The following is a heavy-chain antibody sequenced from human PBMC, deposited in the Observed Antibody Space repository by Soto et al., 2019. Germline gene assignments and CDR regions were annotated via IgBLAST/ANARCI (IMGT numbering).Heavy chain of an antibody. Sequence: SETLSLTCTVSGGSMISGGYYWSWIRQHPGKGLEWIGYIYYIGTTYYNPSLKSRLTISIDTSKNQFSLRLSSVTAADTAVYYCASSIPASNTWLDPWGQGPLVTVPS. CDR1: GGSMISGGYY. D-gene: IGHD2-2*01. CDR3: ASSIPASNTWLDP. CDR2: IYYIGTT. V-gene: IGHV4-31*03. J-gene: IGHJ5*02.